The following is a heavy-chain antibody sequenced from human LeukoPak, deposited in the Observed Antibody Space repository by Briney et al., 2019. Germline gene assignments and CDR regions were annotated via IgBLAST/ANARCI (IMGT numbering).Heavy chain of an antibody. CDR3: ARCSGWAFKN. D-gene: IGHD6-19*01. CDR2: INQDGSEK. J-gene: IGHJ4*02. Sequence: GGSLRLSCAASGFTFSNFWMSWVRQAPGKGLEWVANINQDGSEKNYVDSVKGRFTISRDSAKNSLYLQMDSLRVEDTAIYYCARCSGWAFKNWGQGTLVTVSS. V-gene: IGHV3-7*01. CDR1: GFTFSNFW.